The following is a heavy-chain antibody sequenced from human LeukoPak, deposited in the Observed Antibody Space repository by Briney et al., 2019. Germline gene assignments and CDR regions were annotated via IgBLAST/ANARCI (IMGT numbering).Heavy chain of an antibody. J-gene: IGHJ1*01. CDR2: ITGSGSST. D-gene: IGHD7-27*01. V-gene: IGHV3-23*01. CDR3: AKDGQTGEWELEH. CDR1: GFTFTRHA. Sequence: PGGSLRLSCAASGFTFTRHAMTWVRQAPGKGLDYVSTITGSGSSTYYANSVKGRFTVSRDNSKNTVYLQMNSLRVDDTAMYYCAKDGQTGEWELEHWGQGTLVTVSS.